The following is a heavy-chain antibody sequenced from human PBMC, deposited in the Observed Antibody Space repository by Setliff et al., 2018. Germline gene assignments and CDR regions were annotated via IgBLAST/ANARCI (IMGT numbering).Heavy chain of an antibody. CDR3: AKDFRGSYLVSPLDY. J-gene: IGHJ4*02. CDR1: GFTVSSKY. Sequence: GGSLRLSCAASGFTVSSKYMSWVRQAPGKGLEWVSVIYTDGSTYYADSVKGRFTISRDNSRNTLYLQMNSLRAEDTAVYYCAKDFRGSYLVSPLDYWGQGTLVTVSS. CDR2: IYTDGST. D-gene: IGHD1-26*01. V-gene: IGHV3-66*02.